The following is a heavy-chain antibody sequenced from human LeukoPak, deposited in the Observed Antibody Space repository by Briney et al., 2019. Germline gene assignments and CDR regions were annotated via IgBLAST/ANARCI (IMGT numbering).Heavy chain of an antibody. Sequence: SETLSLTCTVSGGSISSSSYYWGWIRQPPGKGLEWIGSIYYSGSTYYNPSLKSRVTISVDTSKNQFSLKLSSVTAADTAAYYCARRRLKYYYGSGSRTYFDYWGQGTLVTVSS. CDR2: IYYSGST. V-gene: IGHV4-39*01. CDR3: ARRRLKYYYGSGSRTYFDY. CDR1: GGSISSSSYY. D-gene: IGHD3-10*01. J-gene: IGHJ4*02.